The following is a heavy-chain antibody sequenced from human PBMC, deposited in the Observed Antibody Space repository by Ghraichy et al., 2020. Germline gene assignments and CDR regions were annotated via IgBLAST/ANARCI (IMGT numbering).Heavy chain of an antibody. CDR2: IKPDGSEK. CDR3: ARDFWSGYYIRDDYYGMDV. J-gene: IGHJ6*02. V-gene: IGHV3-7*03. D-gene: IGHD3-3*01. CDR1: GFTFSDYW. Sequence: GGSLRLSCAASGFTFSDYWMTWVRQAPGKGLEWVANIKPDGSEKHYVDSVKGRFTISRDNAKNSLYLQMNSLRADDTAVYYCARDFWSGYYIRDDYYGMDVWGQGTTVTLSS.